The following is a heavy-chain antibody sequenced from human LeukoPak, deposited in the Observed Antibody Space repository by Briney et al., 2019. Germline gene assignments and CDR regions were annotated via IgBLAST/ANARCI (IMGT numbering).Heavy chain of an antibody. J-gene: IGHJ5*02. CDR1: GYTFTGYY. CDR3: ARHSSSTYNWFDP. Sequence: ASVKVSCKASGYTFTGYYMHWVRQAPGQGLEWMGWINPNSGGTNYAQKFQGRVTMTRDTSISTAYMELSSLRSEDTAVYYCARHSSSTYNWFDPWGQGTLVTVSS. CDR2: INPNSGGT. D-gene: IGHD6-6*01. V-gene: IGHV1-2*02.